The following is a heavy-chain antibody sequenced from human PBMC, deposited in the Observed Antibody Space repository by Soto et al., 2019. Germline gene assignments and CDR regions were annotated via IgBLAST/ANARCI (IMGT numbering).Heavy chain of an antibody. CDR1: GGSISSGDYY. CDR3: ARADYDILTGYMDV. V-gene: IGHV4-30-4*01. Sequence: QVQLQESGPGLVKPSHTLSLTCTVSGGSISSGDYYWSWIRQPPGKGLEWIGHIYYSGSTYYNPSRKSRVTISVDTSKNQFSLKLSSVTAADTAVYYCARADYDILTGYMDVWGQGTTVTVSS. D-gene: IGHD3-9*01. J-gene: IGHJ6*02. CDR2: IYYSGST.